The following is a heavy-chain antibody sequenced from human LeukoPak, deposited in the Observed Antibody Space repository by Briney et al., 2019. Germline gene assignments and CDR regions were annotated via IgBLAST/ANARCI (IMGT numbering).Heavy chain of an antibody. D-gene: IGHD3-9*01. CDR1: GYTFSGYY. Sequence: ASVKVSCKASGYTFSGYYIHWVRQAPGQGLEWMGWMNPNSGNTGYAQKFQGRVTITRNTSISTAYMELSSLRSEDTAVYYCARGPREYFDWLEYTYWGQGTLVTVSS. CDR3: ARGPREYFDWLEYTY. J-gene: IGHJ4*02. V-gene: IGHV1-8*03. CDR2: MNPNSGNT.